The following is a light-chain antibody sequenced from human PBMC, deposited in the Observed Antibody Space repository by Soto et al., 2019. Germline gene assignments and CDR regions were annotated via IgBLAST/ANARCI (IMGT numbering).Light chain of an antibody. CDR3: PPCDDSLNAWV. V-gene: IGLV1-44*01. CDR1: NSNNDIYN. Sequence: QSVLTQPPSASGTPGQRVTISCSESNSNNDIYNVNWDHQPPGTGPKLLIYINNQRPSGVPDRFSGSKSGTSASLAINGLQSEDEADYYCPPCDDSLNAWVFGGGTQLTVL. CDR2: INN. J-gene: IGLJ3*02.